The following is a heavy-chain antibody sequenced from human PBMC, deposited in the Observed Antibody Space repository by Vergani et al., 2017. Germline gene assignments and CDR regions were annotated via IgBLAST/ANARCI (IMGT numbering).Heavy chain of an antibody. D-gene: IGHD3-3*01. CDR2: INHSGST. V-gene: IGHV4-34*01. CDR1: GGSFSGYY. J-gene: IGHJ6*02. CDR3: ARFSYDCWSGYYYYGMDV. Sequence: QVQLQQWGAGLLKPSETLSLTCAVYGGSFSGYYWSWIRQPPGKGLEWIGEINHSGSTNYNPSLKSRVTRSVHTSKNQFSLKLSSVTAADTAVYYCARFSYDCWSGYYYYGMDVWGQGTTVTVSS.